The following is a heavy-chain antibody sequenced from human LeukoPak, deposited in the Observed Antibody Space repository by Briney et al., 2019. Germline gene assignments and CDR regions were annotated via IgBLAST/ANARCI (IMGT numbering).Heavy chain of an antibody. CDR3: ARENYDSSGYYYVPVY. CDR1: GFTFSSYA. D-gene: IGHD3-22*01. CDR2: ISYDGSNK. V-gene: IGHV3-30-3*01. J-gene: IGHJ4*02. Sequence: TLRLSSAASGFTFSSYAMPWVRQAPGKGLEWVAVISYDGSNKYYADSVKGRFTISRDNSKNTLYLQMNSLRAEDTAVYYCARENYDSSGYYYVPVYWGQGTLVTVSS.